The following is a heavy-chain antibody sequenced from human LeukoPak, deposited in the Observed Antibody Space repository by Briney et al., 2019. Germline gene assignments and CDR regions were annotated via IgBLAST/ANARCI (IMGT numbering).Heavy chain of an antibody. Sequence: SETLSLTCSVSGYSISSGYYWGWIRQPPGKGLEWIGSIYHSGSTYYNPSLRSRVTISVDTSKNQFSLKLSSVTAADTAVYYRARARREMVDYWGQGTLVTVSS. J-gene: IGHJ4*02. CDR3: ARARREMVDY. V-gene: IGHV4-38-2*02. CDR1: GYSISSGYY. D-gene: IGHD5-24*01. CDR2: IYHSGST.